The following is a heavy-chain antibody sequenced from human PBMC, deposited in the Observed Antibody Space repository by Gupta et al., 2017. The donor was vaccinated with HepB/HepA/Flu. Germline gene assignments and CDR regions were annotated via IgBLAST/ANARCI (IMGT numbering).Heavy chain of an antibody. J-gene: IGHJ4*02. CDR1: GYTFTGYY. CDR3: AKSGDYPV. D-gene: IGHD4-17*01. V-gene: IGHV1-2*02. Sequence: QVQLVQSGAEVKKPGASVKVSCKASGYTFTGYYMHWVRQAPGQGLEWMGWINPKSGGTNYAQKFQGRVTMTRDTSISTAYMEVSSLRSDDTAVYYCAKSGDYPVWGQGTLVTVSS. CDR2: INPKSGGT.